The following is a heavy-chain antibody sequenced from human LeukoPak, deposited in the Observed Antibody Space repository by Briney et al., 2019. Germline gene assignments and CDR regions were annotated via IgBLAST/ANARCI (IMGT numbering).Heavy chain of an antibody. CDR2: IYTSGST. CDR3: ARHYLGPFDY. V-gene: IGHV4-4*09. D-gene: IGHD3-10*01. Sequence: SETLSLTCTVSGGSISSYYWSWIRQPPGEGLEWIGYIYTSGSTNYNPSLKSRVTISVDTSKNQFSLKLSSVTAADTAVYYCARHYLGPFDYWGQGTLVTVSS. CDR1: GGSISSYY. J-gene: IGHJ4*02.